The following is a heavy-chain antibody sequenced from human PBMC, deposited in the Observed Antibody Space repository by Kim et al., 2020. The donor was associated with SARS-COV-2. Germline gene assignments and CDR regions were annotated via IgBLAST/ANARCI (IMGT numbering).Heavy chain of an antibody. CDR3: ASPFPRAAGNWFDP. D-gene: IGHD6-13*01. J-gene: IGHJ5*02. Sequence: NPSRKRRVTISVDTSKNQFSLKLSSVTAADTAVYYCASPFPRAAGNWFDPWGQGTLVTVSS. V-gene: IGHV4-39*01.